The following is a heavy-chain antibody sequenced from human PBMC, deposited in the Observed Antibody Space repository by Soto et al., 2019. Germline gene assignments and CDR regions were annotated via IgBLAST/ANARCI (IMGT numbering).Heavy chain of an antibody. CDR2: ISAYNDHT. D-gene: IGHD1-1*01. CDR3: ARGTYFDY. CDR1: GYIMTTYG. V-gene: IGHV1-18*01. Sequence: QVQLVQSGTEVKKPGASVKVSCKASGYIMTTYGVSWVRQAPGQGLEWVGWISAYNDHTNYVQKFQGRVTMTTDTSTSTAYMELRSLRSDDTAVYYCARGTYFDYWGQGTLVTVSS. J-gene: IGHJ4*02.